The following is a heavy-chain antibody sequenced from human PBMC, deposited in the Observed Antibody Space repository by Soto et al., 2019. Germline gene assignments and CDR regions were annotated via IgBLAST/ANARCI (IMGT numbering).Heavy chain of an antibody. D-gene: IGHD1-26*01. V-gene: IGHV3-74*01. Sequence: GGSLRLSCEASGYRFSDNGMNWVRRTPGQGLVWVSPTDSDGSSTTNANSLKGGFTISRDNPKSTLFLQLNSRRAEDTIVYYCVRDDFGLGLDYWGLGTLVTVSS. CDR3: VRDDFGLGLDY. J-gene: IGHJ4*02. CDR1: GYRFSDNG. CDR2: TDSDGSST.